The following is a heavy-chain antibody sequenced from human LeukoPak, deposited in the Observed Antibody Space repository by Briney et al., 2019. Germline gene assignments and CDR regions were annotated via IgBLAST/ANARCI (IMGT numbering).Heavy chain of an antibody. D-gene: IGHD3-22*01. J-gene: IGHJ4*02. CDR3: ARTYDSSDEYFDY. CDR1: GYTFTGYY. CDR2: INPNSGGT. Sequence: ASVKVSCKASGYTFTGYYMHWVRQAPGQGLEWMGWINPNSGGTNYAQKFQGWVTMTRDTSISTAYMELSRLRSDDTAVYYCARTYDSSDEYFDYWGQGTLVTVSS. V-gene: IGHV1-2*04.